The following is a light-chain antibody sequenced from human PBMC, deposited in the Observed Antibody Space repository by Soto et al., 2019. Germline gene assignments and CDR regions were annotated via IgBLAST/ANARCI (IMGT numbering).Light chain of an antibody. CDR1: SSDVGGYNY. CDR2: DVS. CDR3: SSYTSRGTYV. J-gene: IGLJ1*01. Sequence: QSVLTQPASVSGSPGQSITISCTGTSSDVGGYNYVSWYQQHPGKAPKLMIYDVSNRPSGVSNRFSGSKSGNTASLTISGLQAEDEADYYCSSYTSRGTYVFGTGTKVTVL. V-gene: IGLV2-14*01.